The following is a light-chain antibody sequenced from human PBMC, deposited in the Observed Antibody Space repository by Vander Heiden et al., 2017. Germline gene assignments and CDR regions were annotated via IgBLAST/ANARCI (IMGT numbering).Light chain of an antibody. CDR3: QQSYSTPRT. CDR2: AAS. CDR1: QSISSY. J-gene: IGKJ1*01. V-gene: IGKV1-39*01. Sequence: DIQMTQSPSSLSASVGAGVTITCRASQSISSYLNWYQQKPGKAPKLLIYAASSLQSGVPSRFSGSGSGTDFTLTISSLQPEDFATYYCQQSYSTPRTFGHGTKVEIK.